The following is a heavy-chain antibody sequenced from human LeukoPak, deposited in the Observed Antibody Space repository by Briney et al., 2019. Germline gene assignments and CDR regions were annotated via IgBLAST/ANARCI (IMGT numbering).Heavy chain of an antibody. V-gene: IGHV3-23*01. J-gene: IGHJ6*02. Sequence: GGSLRLSCAASGFTFSSYAMSWVRQAPGKGLEWVSAISGSGGSTYYADSVKGRFTISRDNSKNTLYLQMNSLRAEDTAVYYCAKAQRHSSSRLRRYYYGMDVWGQGTTVTVSS. CDR1: GFTFSSYA. CDR2: ISGSGGST. CDR3: AKAQRHSSSRLRRYYYGMDV. D-gene: IGHD6-13*01.